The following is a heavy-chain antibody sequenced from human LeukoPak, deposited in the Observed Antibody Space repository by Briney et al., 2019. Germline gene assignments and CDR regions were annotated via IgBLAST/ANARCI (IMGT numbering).Heavy chain of an antibody. V-gene: IGHV3-9*01. CDR3: TKDEGSMIVRPFDY. D-gene: IGHD3-22*01. CDR1: GFTFDDYA. Sequence: GGSLRLFCAASGFTFDDYAMHWVRQAPGEGLEWVSGISWNSGSIGYADSVKGRFTISRDNARNSLYLQMNSLRTEDTALYYCTKDEGSMIVRPFDYWGQGTLVTVSS. CDR2: ISWNSGSI. J-gene: IGHJ4*02.